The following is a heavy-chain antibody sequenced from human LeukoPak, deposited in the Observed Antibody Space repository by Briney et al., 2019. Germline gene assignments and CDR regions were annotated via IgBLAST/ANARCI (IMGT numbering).Heavy chain of an antibody. V-gene: IGHV4-59*12. J-gene: IGHJ6*02. CDR2: IHYSGST. Sequence: SETLSLTCTVSGGSISYYYWSWIRQPPGKGLEWIGYIHYSGSTNYSPSLKSRVTISVDTSKNQFSLKLSSVTAADTAVYYCARSGRYYGSGGIDYYYYYGMDVWGQGTTDTVSS. CDR3: ARSGRYYGSGGIDYYYYYGMDV. D-gene: IGHD3-10*01. CDR1: GGSISYYY.